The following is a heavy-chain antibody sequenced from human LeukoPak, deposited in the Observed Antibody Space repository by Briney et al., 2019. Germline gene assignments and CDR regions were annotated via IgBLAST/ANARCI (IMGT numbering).Heavy chain of an antibody. D-gene: IGHD4-23*01. Sequence: GGSLRLSCAASGFSVSEHYMNWIRQAPGMGLEWVSAIYTNGNTYYADSVRGRCTISRDNFRNILYLQLNSLRGDDTAVYYCARDRPHGGHNGFDSWGQGTLVTVSS. CDR2: IYTNGNT. CDR1: GFSVSEHY. J-gene: IGHJ4*02. V-gene: IGHV3-53*01. CDR3: ARDRPHGGHNGFDS.